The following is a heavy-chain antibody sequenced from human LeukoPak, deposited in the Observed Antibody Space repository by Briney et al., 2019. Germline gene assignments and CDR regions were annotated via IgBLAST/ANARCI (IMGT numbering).Heavy chain of an antibody. V-gene: IGHV1-2*02. D-gene: IGHD6-13*01. CDR3: ARDLVTSSSLYNWFDP. CDR1: GYTFTGYY. Sequence: GASVKVSCKASGYTFTGYYMHWVRQAPGQGLEWMGWINPNSGGTNYAQKFQGRVTMTRDTSTSTVYMELSSLRSEDTAVYYCARDLVTSSSLYNWFDPWGQGTLVTVSS. J-gene: IGHJ5*02. CDR2: INPNSGGT.